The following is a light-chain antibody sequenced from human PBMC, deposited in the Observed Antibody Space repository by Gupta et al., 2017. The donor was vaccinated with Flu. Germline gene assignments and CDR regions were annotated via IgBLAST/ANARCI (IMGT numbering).Light chain of an antibody. Sequence: GSSSNIGNNYVSWYQQLPGTAPKLFIYDNNKRPSGIPDRFSGSKSGSLATLGITGLQTGDEADYYFGTWDNSLSAVSYDFGPGTKVTVL. V-gene: IGLV1-51*01. J-gene: IGLJ1*01. CDR1: SSNIGNNY. CDR3: GTWDNSLSAVSYD. CDR2: DNN.